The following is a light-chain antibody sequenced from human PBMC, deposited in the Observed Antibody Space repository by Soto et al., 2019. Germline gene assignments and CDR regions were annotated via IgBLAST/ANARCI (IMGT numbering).Light chain of an antibody. J-gene: IGKJ1*01. Sequence: EKVMTQSPATLSVSPGERATLSCRASQGVRSNLAWYQQKPGQPPRLLIYDASTRATRIPSRFSGSGSGTEFTLTISSLQSEDFAVYYCQQYDNWPRTFGQGTKVDI. CDR1: QGVRSN. CDR2: DAS. V-gene: IGKV3-15*01. CDR3: QQYDNWPRT.